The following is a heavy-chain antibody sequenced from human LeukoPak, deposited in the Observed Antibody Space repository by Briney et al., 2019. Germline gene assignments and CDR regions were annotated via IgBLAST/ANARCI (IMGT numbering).Heavy chain of an antibody. CDR3: ATGIVVVPAATSDY. J-gene: IGHJ4*02. CDR1: GGTFSSYA. CDR2: IIPIFGTA. V-gene: IGHV1-69*06. D-gene: IGHD2-2*01. Sequence: SVKVSCKASGGTFSSYAISWVRQAPGQGLEWMGGIIPIFGTANYAQKFQGRVTMTEDTSTDTAYMELSSLRSEDTAVYYCATGIVVVPAATSDYWGQGTLVTVSS.